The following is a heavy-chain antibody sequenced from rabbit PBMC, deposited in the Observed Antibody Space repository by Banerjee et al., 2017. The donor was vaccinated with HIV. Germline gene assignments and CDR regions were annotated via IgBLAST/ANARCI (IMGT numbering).Heavy chain of an antibody. CDR1: GFSFSNRYV. J-gene: IGHJ6*01. CDR2: INTSSGNT. D-gene: IGHD7-1*01. CDR3: ARDRDGDAGYGSLAL. Sequence: QEQLEESGGGLVKPEGSLTLTCKASGFSFSNRYVMCWVRQAPGKGLEWIACINTSSGNTVYASWAKGRFTISKTSSTTVTLQMTSLTVADTATYFCARDRDGDAGYGSLALWGPGTLVTVS. V-gene: IGHV1S45*01.